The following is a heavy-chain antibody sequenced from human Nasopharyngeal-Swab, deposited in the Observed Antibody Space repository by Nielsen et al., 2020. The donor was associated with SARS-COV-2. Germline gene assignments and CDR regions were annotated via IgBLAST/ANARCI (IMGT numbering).Heavy chain of an antibody. CDR1: GFTFSSYA. D-gene: IGHD2-15*01. Sequence: GGSLRLSCAASGFTFSSYAMSWVRQAPGKGLEWVSAISGSSGSTYYADSVKGRFTISRDNSKNTLYLQMNSLRAEDTALYYCAKGTLGFCSGGSCYPLDSWGQGTLVTVSS. J-gene: IGHJ4*02. V-gene: IGHV3-23*01. CDR2: ISGSSGST. CDR3: AKGTLGFCSGGSCYPLDS.